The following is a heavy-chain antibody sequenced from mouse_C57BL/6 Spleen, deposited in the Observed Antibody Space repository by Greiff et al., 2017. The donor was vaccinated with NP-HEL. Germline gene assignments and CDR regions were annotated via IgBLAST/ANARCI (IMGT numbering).Heavy chain of an antibody. Sequence: EVKLVESGGDLVKPGGSLKLSCAASGFTFSSYGLSWVRQTPDKRLEWVATISSGGSYTYYPDSVKGRFTISRDNAKNTLYLQMSSLKSEDTAMYDCARHEATVVAYYFDYWGQGTTLTVSS. D-gene: IGHD1-1*01. J-gene: IGHJ2*01. CDR2: ISSGGSYT. CDR1: GFTFSSYG. CDR3: ARHEATVVAYYFDY. V-gene: IGHV5-6*01.